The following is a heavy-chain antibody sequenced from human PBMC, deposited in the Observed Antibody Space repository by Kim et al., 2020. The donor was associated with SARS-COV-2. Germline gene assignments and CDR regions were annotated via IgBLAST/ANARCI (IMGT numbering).Heavy chain of an antibody. V-gene: IGHV3-30*18. CDR2: IAGDGANK. D-gene: IGHD2-15*01. CDR3: AKDRGWRASSSSGFDV. J-gene: IGHJ4*03. Sequence: GGSLRLSCVASGFTFSSKAMQWVRQPPGKGLEWVAAIAGDGANKYHADFAKGRFAISRDNSKNILSLQMNSLRVEDTGVYYCAKDRGWRASSSSGFDVWGQGTLVTVSS. CDR1: GFTFSSKA.